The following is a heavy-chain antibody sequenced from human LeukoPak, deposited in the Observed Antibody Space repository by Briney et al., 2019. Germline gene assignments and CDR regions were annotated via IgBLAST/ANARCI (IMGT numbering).Heavy chain of an antibody. CDR3: AREAFNYGDHYFDY. CDR1: GFTLSSYW. Sequence: GGSLRLSCAASGFTLSSYWMHWVRQATGKGLVWVSRMNSDGSSTTYADSVKGRFTISRDNAKNALYLQMSSLRAEDTAVYHCAREAFNYGDHYFDYWGQGTLVTVSS. V-gene: IGHV3-74*01. D-gene: IGHD4-17*01. J-gene: IGHJ4*02. CDR2: MNSDGSST.